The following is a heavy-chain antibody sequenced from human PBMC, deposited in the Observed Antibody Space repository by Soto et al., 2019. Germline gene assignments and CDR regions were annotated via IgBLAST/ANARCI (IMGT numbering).Heavy chain of an antibody. CDR3: ARYSPPNKAYDSNPGYFYP. V-gene: IGHV4-59*01. D-gene: IGHD3-22*01. CDR2: VRDTGST. Sequence: QVQLQESGPGQVRPSETLSLTCTVSGGSMNIYYWTWIRQPPGKGLEWIGYVRDTGSTNYNPSLKSRVAISIDPSRNQFSLSLSSVTAADTAVYFCARYSPPNKAYDSNPGYFYPCGQGTLVAVSS. J-gene: IGHJ5*02. CDR1: GGSMNIYY.